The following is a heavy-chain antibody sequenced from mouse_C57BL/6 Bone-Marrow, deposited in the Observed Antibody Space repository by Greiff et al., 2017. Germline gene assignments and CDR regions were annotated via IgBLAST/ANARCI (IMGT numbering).Heavy chain of an antibody. J-gene: IGHJ2*01. Sequence: VQLQQSGAELVRPGASVKLSCTASGFNIKDDYMHWVKQRPEQGLEWIGWIDPENGDTEYASKFQGKATITADTSSNTAYLQLSSLTSEDTAVYYCTTGDWGDWGQGTTLTVSS. V-gene: IGHV14-4*01. CDR3: TTGDWGD. CDR1: GFNIKDDY. CDR2: IDPENGDT.